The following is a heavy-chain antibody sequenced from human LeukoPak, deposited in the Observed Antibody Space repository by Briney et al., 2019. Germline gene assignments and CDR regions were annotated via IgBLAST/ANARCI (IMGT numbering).Heavy chain of an antibody. CDR3: ARDRIAAAGTRWFDP. Sequence: SETLSLTCDVSGGSIDSTNWWNWVRQPPGKGLEWIGEIHHDGRINYNPSLKSRVTLSVDKSKNQFSLRLNSVTAADTAVYYCARDRIAAAGTRWFDPWGQGTLVTVSS. V-gene: IGHV4/OR15-8*01. CDR1: GGSIDSTNW. CDR2: IHHDGRI. J-gene: IGHJ5*02. D-gene: IGHD6-13*01.